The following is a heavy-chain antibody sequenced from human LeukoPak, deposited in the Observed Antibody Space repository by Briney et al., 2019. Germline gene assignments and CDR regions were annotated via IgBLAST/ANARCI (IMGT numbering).Heavy chain of an antibody. Sequence: ASVKVSCKASGYTFTGYYMHWVRQVPGQGLEWMGWINPNSGGTNYAQKFQGRVTMTRDTSISTAYMELSRLRSDDTAVYYCARGYYDILTGYPPEFDYWGQGTLVTVSS. CDR3: ARGYYDILTGYPPEFDY. D-gene: IGHD3-9*01. J-gene: IGHJ4*02. V-gene: IGHV1-2*02. CDR2: INPNSGGT. CDR1: GYTFTGYY.